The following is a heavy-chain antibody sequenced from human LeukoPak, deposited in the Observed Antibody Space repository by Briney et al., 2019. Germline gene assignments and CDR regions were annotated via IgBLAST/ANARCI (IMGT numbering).Heavy chain of an antibody. CDR2: INHSGST. Sequence: SETLSLTCAVYGGSFSGYYWSWIRQPPGKGLEWIGEINHSGSTNYNPSLKSRVTISVDTSKNQFSLKLSSVTAADTAVYYCASTSLVVVVPAAMTYWGQGTLVTVSS. D-gene: IGHD2-2*01. CDR3: ASTSLVVVVPAAMTY. J-gene: IGHJ4*02. CDR1: GGSFSGYY. V-gene: IGHV4-34*01.